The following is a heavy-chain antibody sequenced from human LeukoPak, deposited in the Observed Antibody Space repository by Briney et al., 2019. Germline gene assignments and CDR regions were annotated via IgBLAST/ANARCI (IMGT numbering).Heavy chain of an antibody. CDR1: GFTFSGYW. Sequence: PGRSLRLSCAAYGFTFSGYWMHWVRQAPGKGLVWVSRINSNGSSTSYADSVKGRFTISRDNAKNTLYLQMNSLRAEDTAVYYCARGGRYSNAAFDTWGQGTMVTVSS. CDR2: INSNGSST. CDR3: ARGGRYSNAAFDT. V-gene: IGHV3-74*01. D-gene: IGHD5-18*01. J-gene: IGHJ3*02.